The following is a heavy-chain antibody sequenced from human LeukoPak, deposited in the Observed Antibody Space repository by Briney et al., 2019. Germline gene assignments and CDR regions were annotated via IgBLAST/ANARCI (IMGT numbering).Heavy chain of an antibody. CDR2: IWYDGSNK. Sequence: PGRSLRLSCAASGFTFSSYGMHWVRQAPGKGLEWVAVIWYDGSNKYYADPVKGRFTISRDNSKNTLYLQMNSLRAEDTAVYYCARDREYYYDSSGYHDYWGQGTLVTVSS. CDR1: GFTFSSYG. CDR3: ARDREYYYDSSGYHDY. D-gene: IGHD3-22*01. V-gene: IGHV3-33*01. J-gene: IGHJ4*02.